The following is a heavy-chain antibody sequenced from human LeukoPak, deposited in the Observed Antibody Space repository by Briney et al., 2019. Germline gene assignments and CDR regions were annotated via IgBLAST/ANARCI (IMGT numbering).Heavy chain of an antibody. J-gene: IGHJ4*02. Sequence: GRSLRLSCAASGFTFDDYAMHWVRQAPGKGLEWVSGISWNGGSIGYADSVKGRFTISRDNAKNSLYLQMNSLRAEDTALYYCAKPPAGCSSTSCYLYYWGQGTLVTVSS. CDR2: ISWNGGSI. V-gene: IGHV3-9*01. D-gene: IGHD2-2*01. CDR3: AKPPAGCSSTSCYLYY. CDR1: GFTFDDYA.